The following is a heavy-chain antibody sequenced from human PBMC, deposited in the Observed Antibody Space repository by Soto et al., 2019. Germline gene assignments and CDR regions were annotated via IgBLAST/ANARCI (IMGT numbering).Heavy chain of an antibody. D-gene: IGHD3-10*01. Sequence: GGSLRLSCAASGFTFSSYWMSWVRQAPGKGLEWVANIKQEGSEKYYGDSVKGQFTISRDNAKNSLYLQMNSLRAEDTAVYYCARVSSDYYGSGTFDYWGQGTLVTVSS. V-gene: IGHV3-7*01. CDR3: ARVSSDYYGSGTFDY. J-gene: IGHJ4*02. CDR2: IKQEGSEK. CDR1: GFTFSSYW.